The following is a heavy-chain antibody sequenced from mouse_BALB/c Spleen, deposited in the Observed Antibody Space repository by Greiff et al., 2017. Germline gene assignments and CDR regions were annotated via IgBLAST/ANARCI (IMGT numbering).Heavy chain of an antibody. D-gene: IGHD2-14*01. J-gene: IGHJ3*01. Sequence: EVMLVESGGGLVQPKGSLKLSCAASGFTFNTYAMNWVRQAPGKGLEWVARIRSKSNNYATYYADSVKDRFTISRDDSQSMLYLQMNNLKTEDTAMYYCVIQGVPFAYWGQGTLVTVSA. CDR3: VIQGVPFAY. CDR2: IRSKSNNYAT. V-gene: IGHV10-1*02. CDR1: GFTFNTYA.